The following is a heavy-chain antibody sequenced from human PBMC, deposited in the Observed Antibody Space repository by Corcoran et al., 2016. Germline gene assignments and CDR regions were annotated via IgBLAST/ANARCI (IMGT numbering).Heavy chain of an antibody. CDR1: GFTVSSNY. V-gene: IGHV3-53*01. CDR3: ARDSGVLGIAFAFDI. D-gene: IGHD2-21*01. J-gene: IGHJ3*02. CDR2: IYSGGST. Sequence: EVQLVESGGGLIQPGGSLRLSCAASGFTVSSNYMSWVRQAPGKGREWVSVIYSGGSTYYADSVKGRLTTSRDKSKNTLYLQMNSLRAEDTAVYYCARDSGVLGIAFAFDIWGQGTMVTVSS.